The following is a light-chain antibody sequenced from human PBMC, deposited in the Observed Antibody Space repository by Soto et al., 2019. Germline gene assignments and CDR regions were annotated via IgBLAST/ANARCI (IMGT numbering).Light chain of an antibody. Sequence: EIVLTQSPGTLSLSPGERATLSCRASQSVSSNYLAWYRRKPGQAPSLLIYGASTRATGIPGRFSGSGSGTDFTLTITRLEPDYFAVYFCQQDRSSPPTFGQGTKVKFK. CDR2: GAS. J-gene: IGKJ1*01. V-gene: IGKV3-20*01. CDR1: QSVSSNY. CDR3: QQDRSSPPT.